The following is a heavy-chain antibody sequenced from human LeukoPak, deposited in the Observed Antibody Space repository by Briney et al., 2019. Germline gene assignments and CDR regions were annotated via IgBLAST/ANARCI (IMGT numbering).Heavy chain of an antibody. Sequence: GGSLRLSCAASGFTFSSYAMSWVRQAPGKGLEWVSAISGSGGSTYYADSVKGRFTISRDNSKNTLYLQMNSLRAEDTAVYYCAKDLLRYCSSTSCYSDPWGQGTLVTVSS. CDR1: GFTFSSYA. D-gene: IGHD2-2*01. CDR2: ISGSGGST. V-gene: IGHV3-23*01. J-gene: IGHJ5*02. CDR3: AKDLLRYCSSTSCYSDP.